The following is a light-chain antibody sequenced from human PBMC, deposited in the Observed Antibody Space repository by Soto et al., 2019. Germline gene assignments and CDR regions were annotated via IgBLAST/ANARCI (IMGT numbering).Light chain of an antibody. Sequence: DIQMTQSPSSLSASVGDRVTITCRASQSISSYLNWYQQKPGKAPKLLIYAASSLQSGVPSRFSGSGSETDFNLTISTLQSEDFATYSCQQSYSNPSLRFGGGTKVDNK. CDR2: AAS. V-gene: IGKV1-39*01. J-gene: IGKJ4*02. CDR3: QQSYSNPSLR. CDR1: QSISSY.